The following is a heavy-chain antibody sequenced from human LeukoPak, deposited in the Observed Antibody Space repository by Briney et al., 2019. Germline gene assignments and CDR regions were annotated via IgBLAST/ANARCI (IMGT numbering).Heavy chain of an antibody. Sequence: GESLKISCKGSGYSFTSYWIGWVRQMPGRGLEWMGIIYPGDSDTRYSPSFQGQVTISADKSISTAYLQWSSLKASDTAMYYCARPAVTTSFYFDYWGQGTLVTVSS. CDR3: ARPAVTTSFYFDY. CDR1: GYSFTSYW. V-gene: IGHV5-51*01. D-gene: IGHD4-11*01. J-gene: IGHJ4*02. CDR2: IYPGDSDT.